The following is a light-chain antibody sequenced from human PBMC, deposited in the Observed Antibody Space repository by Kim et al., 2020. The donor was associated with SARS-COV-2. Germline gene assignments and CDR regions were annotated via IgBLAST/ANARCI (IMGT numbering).Light chain of an antibody. V-gene: IGLV3-1*01. CDR3: QAWDGSTVV. CDR1: ELEDKY. J-gene: IGLJ2*01. CDR2: QDS. Sequence: VSPGQTASITCSGDELEDKYACLYQQKPGQSPVLVIYQDSKRPSGIPGRFSGSNSGNTATLTISGTQAMDEADYYCQAWDGSTVVFGGGTQLTVL.